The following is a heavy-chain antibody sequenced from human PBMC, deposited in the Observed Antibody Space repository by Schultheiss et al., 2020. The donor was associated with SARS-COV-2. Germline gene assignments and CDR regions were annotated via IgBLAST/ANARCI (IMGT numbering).Heavy chain of an antibody. CDR1: GYTFTGYY. J-gene: IGHJ3*02. CDR3: ARDKGDYYPSHDAFDI. CDR2: INPNSGGT. V-gene: IGHV1-2*04. Sequence: ASVKVSCKASGYTFTGYYMHWVRQAPGQGLEWMGWINPNSGGTNYAQKFQGWVTMTRDTSISTAYMELSRLRSDDTAVYYCARDKGDYYPSHDAFDIWGQGTMVTVSS. D-gene: IGHD4-17*01.